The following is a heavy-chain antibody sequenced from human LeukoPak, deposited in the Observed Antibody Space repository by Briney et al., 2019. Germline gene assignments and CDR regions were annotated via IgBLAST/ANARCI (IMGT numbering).Heavy chain of an antibody. CDR1: GFTLRYYG. D-gene: IGHD1-1*01. CDR2: ISYDGSKK. V-gene: IGHV3-30*18. J-gene: IGHJ6*02. CDR3: AKESLDTEQRNYNYYGMDV. Sequence: GGSLRLSCAASGFTLRYYGMHWVRQAPGKGLEWVAFISYDGSKKYYADSVKDRFTISRDDSRNTLYVQVNSLRAEDTAVYYCAKESLDTEQRNYNYYGMDVWGQGTTVTASS.